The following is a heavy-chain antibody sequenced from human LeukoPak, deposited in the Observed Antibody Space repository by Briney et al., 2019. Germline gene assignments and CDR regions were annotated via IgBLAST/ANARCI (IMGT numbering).Heavy chain of an antibody. J-gene: IGHJ4*02. CDR3: AKDRIVGATRFLDF. CDR2: TSFDGSNT. Sequence: GGSLRLSCAASGFAFSTSSMHWVRQAPGKGLEWVATTSFDGSNTYFSDSVRGQFTIPRDNSRNTLFLQMSSLSAEDTAVYYCAKDRIVGATRFLDFWGQGTLVTVSS. D-gene: IGHD1-26*01. V-gene: IGHV3-30*04. CDR1: GFAFSTSS.